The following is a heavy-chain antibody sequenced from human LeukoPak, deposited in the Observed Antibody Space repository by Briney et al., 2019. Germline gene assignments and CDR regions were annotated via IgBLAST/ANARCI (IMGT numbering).Heavy chain of an antibody. D-gene: IGHD3-9*01. CDR1: GFSFSNYW. V-gene: IGHV3-7*01. CDR2: IKQDGSEK. CDR3: ARGGILRYFDWFNQNYYFDY. J-gene: IGHJ4*02. Sequence: GGSLRLSCAASGFSFSNYWMSWVRQAPGKGLEWVANIKQDGSEKYYVDSVKGRFTISRDNAKNSLYLQMNSLRAEDTAVYYCARGGILRYFDWFNQNYYFDYWGQGTLVTVSS.